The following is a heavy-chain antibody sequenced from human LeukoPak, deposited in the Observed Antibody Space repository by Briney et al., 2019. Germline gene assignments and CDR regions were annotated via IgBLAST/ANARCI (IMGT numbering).Heavy chain of an antibody. V-gene: IGHV4-59*11. J-gene: IGHJ5*02. D-gene: IGHD1-1*01. CDR2: IYYSGST. Sequence: SETLSLTCTVSGGSISSHYWSWIRQPPGKGLEWIGYIYYSGSTNYNPSLKSRVTISIDTSKNQFSLKLSSVTAPDTAVYYCARMGWKNWFDPWGQGTLVTVSS. CDR1: GGSISSHY. CDR3: ARMGWKNWFDP.